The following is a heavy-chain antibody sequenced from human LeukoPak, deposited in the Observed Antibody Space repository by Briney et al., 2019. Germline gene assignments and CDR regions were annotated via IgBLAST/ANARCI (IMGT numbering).Heavy chain of an antibody. CDR2: IYYSGST. CDR3: ARLSVIVGAALEYYYYYMDV. D-gene: IGHD1-26*01. V-gene: IGHV4-34*01. CDR1: GGSFSDYY. Sequence: SETLSLTCAVYGGSFSDYYWTWIRQPPGKGLEWIGYIYYSGSTNYNPSLKSRVTISVDTSKNQFSLKLSSVTAADTAVYYCARLSVIVGAALEYYYYYMDVWGQGTTVTVSS. J-gene: IGHJ6*03.